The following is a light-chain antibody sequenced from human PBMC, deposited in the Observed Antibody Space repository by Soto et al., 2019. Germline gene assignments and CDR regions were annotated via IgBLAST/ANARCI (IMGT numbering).Light chain of an antibody. J-gene: IGKJ1*01. Sequence: EIVLTQSPGTLSLSPGERATLSCRASQSVSSSYLAWYQQKPGQAPRLLIYDTSSRATGIPDRFSGTGSGTDFTLTISRLEPEDFAVYYCQQYDRSPKTFGQGTKV. CDR2: DTS. CDR1: QSVSSSY. CDR3: QQYDRSPKT. V-gene: IGKV3-20*01.